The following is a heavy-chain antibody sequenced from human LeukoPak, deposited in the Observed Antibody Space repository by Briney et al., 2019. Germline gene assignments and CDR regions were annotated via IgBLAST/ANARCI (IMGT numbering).Heavy chain of an antibody. Sequence: QTPSLTSALSRDSASSNSAACNSIRNHPSSCLEWLVPTYLGSIFYNHNSVILKSRIIISLDTSKNQCSPQLNSLTPQDTATYYCARGSHSTFDFWGPGAMVTVSS. CDR3: ARGSHSTFDF. J-gene: IGHJ3*01. D-gene: IGHD2/OR15-2a*01. CDR1: RDSASSNSAA. V-gene: IGHV6-1*01. CDR2: TYLGSIFYN.